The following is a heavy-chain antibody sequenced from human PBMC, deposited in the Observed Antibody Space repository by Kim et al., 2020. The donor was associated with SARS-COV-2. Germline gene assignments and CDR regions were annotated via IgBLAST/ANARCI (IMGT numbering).Heavy chain of an antibody. V-gene: IGHV1-2*02. D-gene: IGHD1-7*01. CDR3: ARDGLELLGNWFDP. Sequence: AQKFKGRVTMTRDTSIRTAYMELSRLRSGDTAVYYCARDGLELLGNWFDPWGQGTLVTVSS. J-gene: IGHJ5*02.